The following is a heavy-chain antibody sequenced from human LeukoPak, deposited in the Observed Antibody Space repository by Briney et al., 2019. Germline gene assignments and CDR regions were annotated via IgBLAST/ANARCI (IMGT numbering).Heavy chain of an antibody. CDR1: GFTFSSYS. D-gene: IGHD1-20*01. CDR3: ARDRSITGLFDY. V-gene: IGHV3-21*01. Sequence: PGGSRRLSCAASGFTFSSYSMNWVRQAPGKGLEWVSSISSSSSYIYYADSVKGRFTISRDNAKNSLYLQMNSLRAEDTAVYYCARDRSITGLFDYWGQGTLVTVSS. J-gene: IGHJ4*02. CDR2: ISSSSSYI.